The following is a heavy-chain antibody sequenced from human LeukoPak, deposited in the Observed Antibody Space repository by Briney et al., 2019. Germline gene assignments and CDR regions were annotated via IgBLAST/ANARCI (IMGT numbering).Heavy chain of an antibody. D-gene: IGHD6-13*01. Sequence: PSQTLSLTCTVSGGSISSGDYYWSWIRQPPGKGLEWIGYIYYSGSTYYNPSLKSRVTISVDTSKNQFSLKLSSVTAADTAVYYCARAYGSWYYFDYWGQGTLVTVSS. CDR3: ARAYGSWYYFDY. J-gene: IGHJ4*02. V-gene: IGHV4-30-4*08. CDR1: GGSISSGDYY. CDR2: IYYSGST.